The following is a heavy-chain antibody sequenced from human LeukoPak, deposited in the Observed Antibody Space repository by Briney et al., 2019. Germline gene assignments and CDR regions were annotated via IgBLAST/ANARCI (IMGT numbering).Heavy chain of an antibody. CDR2: IIPIFGIA. J-gene: IGHJ3*02. V-gene: IGHV1-69*04. CDR3: AREHIVVVVAATNDAFDI. CDR1: GGTFSSYA. Sequence: GASVKVSCKASGGTFSSYAISWVRQAPGQGLEWMGRIIPIFGIANYAQKFQGRVTITADKSTSTAYMELSSMRSEATAVYYCAREHIVVVVAATNDAFDIWGQGTMVTVSS. D-gene: IGHD2-15*01.